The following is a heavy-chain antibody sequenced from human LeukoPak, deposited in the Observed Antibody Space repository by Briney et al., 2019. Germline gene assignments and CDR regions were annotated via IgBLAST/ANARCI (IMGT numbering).Heavy chain of an antibody. V-gene: IGHV3-30*02. CDR2: TRYDGSNK. J-gene: IGHJ5*02. CDR1: GFTFRSYG. Sequence: GESLRLCCAASGFTFRSYGMHWVRQARGKGLEWVAFTRYDGSNKYYAGSVKGRFTISRDNSKNTLYLQMNSLRAEDTAVYYCAKDRGGGVYSYGLNWFDPWGQGTLVTVSS. CDR3: AKDRGGGVYSYGLNWFDP. D-gene: IGHD5-18*01.